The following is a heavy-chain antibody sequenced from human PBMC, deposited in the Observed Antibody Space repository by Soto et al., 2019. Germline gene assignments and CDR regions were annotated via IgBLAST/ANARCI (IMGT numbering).Heavy chain of an antibody. CDR3: ATVDGYSYGSNY. J-gene: IGHJ4*02. CDR1: GYTLTELS. CDR2: FDPEDGET. V-gene: IGHV1-24*01. Sequence: ASMKVSCKVSGYTLTELSMHWVRQAPGKGLEWMGGFDPEDGETIYAQKFQGRVTMTEDTSTDTAYMELSSLRSEDTAVYYCATVDGYSYGSNYWGQGTLVTVSS. D-gene: IGHD5-18*01.